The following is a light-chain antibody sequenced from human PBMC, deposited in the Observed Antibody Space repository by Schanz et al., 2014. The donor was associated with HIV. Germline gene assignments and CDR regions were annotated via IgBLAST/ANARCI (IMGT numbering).Light chain of an antibody. CDR1: QSVSSSY. V-gene: IGKV3-20*01. J-gene: IGKJ1*01. Sequence: EIVMTQSPGTLSLSPGERATLSCRTSQSVSSSYLAWYQQKPGQAPRLLIYGASTRATGIPDRFSGSESGTDFTLTISSLEPEDFAVYYCHQYGSSPVTFGQGTKVEIK. CDR2: GAS. CDR3: HQYGSSPVT.